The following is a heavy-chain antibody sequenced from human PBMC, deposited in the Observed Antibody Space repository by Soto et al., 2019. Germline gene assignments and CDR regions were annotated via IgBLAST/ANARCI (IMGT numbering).Heavy chain of an antibody. V-gene: IGHV1-69*02. D-gene: IGHD5-18*01. CDR1: GGTFSSYT. CDR2: IIPIPGIA. Sequence: HVQLVQSGAEVKKPGSSVKVSCKASGGTFSSYTISWVRQAPGQGLEWMGRIIPIPGIADYAQNVQGRVTITADKSTSTAYMELSRLRSEDTAVYYCARGPADTAIICHYWGQGTLVTVSS. J-gene: IGHJ4*02. CDR3: ARGPADTAIICHY.